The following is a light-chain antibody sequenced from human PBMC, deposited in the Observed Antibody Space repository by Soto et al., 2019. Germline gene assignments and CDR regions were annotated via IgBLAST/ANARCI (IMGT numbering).Light chain of an antibody. CDR2: LNNDGSH. CDR1: SGHKNYD. CDR3: QTLGTGIWV. J-gene: IGLJ3*02. V-gene: IGLV4-69*01. Sequence: QLVLTQSPSASASLGASVKLTCTLSSGHKNYDIAWHQQQPEKGPRFLMRLNNDGSHNKGDGIPDRFSGSSSGAERYLTISSLQSEDEADYYCQTLGTGIWVFGGGTKLTVL.